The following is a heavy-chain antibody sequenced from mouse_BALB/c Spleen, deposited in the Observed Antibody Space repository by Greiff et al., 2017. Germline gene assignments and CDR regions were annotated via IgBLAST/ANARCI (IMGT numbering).Heavy chain of an antibody. V-gene: IGHV14-1*02. CDR2: IDPENGNT. CDR1: GFNIKDYY. Sequence: EVQLQQSGAELVRPGALVKLSCKASGFNIKDYYMHWVKQRPEQGLEWIGWIDPENGNTIYDPKFQGKASITADTSSNTAYLQLSSLTSEDTAVYYCASLYYRYDGLFDYWGQGTTLTVSS. J-gene: IGHJ2*01. D-gene: IGHD2-14*01. CDR3: ASLYYRYDGLFDY.